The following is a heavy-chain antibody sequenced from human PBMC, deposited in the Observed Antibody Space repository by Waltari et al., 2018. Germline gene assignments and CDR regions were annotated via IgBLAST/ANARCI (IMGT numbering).Heavy chain of an antibody. CDR3: ARDYSNYAGYYYYGMDV. D-gene: IGHD4-4*01. Sequence: QVQLQESGPGLVKPSETLSLTCTVSGGSISSYYWSWIRQPPGKGLEWIGYIYYSGSTNYNPSLKSRVTISVDTSKNQFSLKLSSVTAADTAVYYCARDYSNYAGYYYYGMDVWGQGTTVTVSS. CDR1: GGSISSYY. J-gene: IGHJ6*02. V-gene: IGHV4-59*01. CDR2: IYYSGST.